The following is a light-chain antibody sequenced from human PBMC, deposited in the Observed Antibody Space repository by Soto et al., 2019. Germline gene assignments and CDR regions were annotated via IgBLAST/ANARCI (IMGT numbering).Light chain of an antibody. CDR2: EVN. CDR1: SSDIGAYDY. V-gene: IGLV2-14*01. CDR3: LSYTTSDTFL. J-gene: IGLJ2*01. Sequence: QSALTQPASLSGSPGQSITISCTGTSSDIGAYDYVSWFQQHPGKAPKLMISEVNNRPSGVSNRFSGSKSGNTAYLTISGLQVEDEAEYYCLSYTTSDTFLFGGGTKLTVL.